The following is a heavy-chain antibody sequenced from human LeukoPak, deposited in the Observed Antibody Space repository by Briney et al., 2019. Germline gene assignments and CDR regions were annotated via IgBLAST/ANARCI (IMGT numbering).Heavy chain of an antibody. CDR1: GFTFSSYA. V-gene: IGHV3-74*01. Sequence: RPGGSLRLSCAASGFTFSSYAMSWVRQAPGKGLVWVSRIKGDERSTNYADSVKGRFTISRDNAKNTVYLEMNSLRAEDTAVYYCVRGQLWSYYHDYWGQGTLVTVSS. D-gene: IGHD5-18*01. CDR2: IKGDERST. J-gene: IGHJ4*02. CDR3: VRGQLWSYYHDY.